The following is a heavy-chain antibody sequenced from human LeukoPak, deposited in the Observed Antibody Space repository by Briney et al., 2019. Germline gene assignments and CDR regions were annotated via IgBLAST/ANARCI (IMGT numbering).Heavy chain of an antibody. J-gene: IGHJ4*02. CDR2: ISSSSSTI. CDR3: ARDYGGYSSSSDY. CDR1: EFTFNNYW. D-gene: IGHD6-13*01. Sequence: GGSLRLSCAASEFTFNNYWMNWVRQAPGKGLEWVSYISSSSSTIYYTDSVKGRFTISRDNAKNSLYLQMNSLRAEDTAVYYCARDYGGYSSSSDYWGQGTLVTVSS. V-gene: IGHV3-48*04.